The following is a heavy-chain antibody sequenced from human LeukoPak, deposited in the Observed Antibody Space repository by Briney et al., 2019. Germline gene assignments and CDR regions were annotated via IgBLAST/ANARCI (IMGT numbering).Heavy chain of an antibody. D-gene: IGHD3-16*02. CDR1: GFTFSSYG. V-gene: IGHV3-30*02. J-gene: IGHJ4*02. CDR2: IWYDGSNK. CDR3: AKDLQNYDYVWGSYRPPGDY. Sequence: GGSLRLSCAASGFTFSSYGMHWVRQAPGKGLEWVAVIWYDGSNKYYADSVKGRFTISRDNSKNTLYLQMNSLRAEDTAVYYCAKDLQNYDYVWGSYRPPGDYWGQGTLVTVSS.